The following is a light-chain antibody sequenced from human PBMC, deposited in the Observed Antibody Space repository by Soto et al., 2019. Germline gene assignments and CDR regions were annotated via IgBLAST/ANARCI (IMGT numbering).Light chain of an antibody. CDR1: QSVSNNY. J-gene: IGKJ4*01. V-gene: IGKV3-20*01. CDR2: GAS. CDR3: QQYGSSPSL. Sequence: EIVLTQSPGTLSLSPGERATLSCRASQSVSNNYLAWYQQKPGQAPRLLIYGASNRATGIPDRFSGSGSGTDFTLTISRLEPEDFAVYYCQQYGSSPSLFGGGTKVDI.